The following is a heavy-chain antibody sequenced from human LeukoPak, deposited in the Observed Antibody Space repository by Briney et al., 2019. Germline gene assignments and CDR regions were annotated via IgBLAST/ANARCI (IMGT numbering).Heavy chain of an antibody. CDR3: ARLGYSGSYYKGWYFDL. D-gene: IGHD1-26*01. J-gene: IGHJ2*01. CDR1: GDSIRSGYY. CDR2: IYYSGTT. Sequence: SETLSLTCAVSGDSIRSGYYWGWIRQPPGKGLEWIGSIYYSGTTHYNPSLKSRVTISVDTSKNRFSLTLSSVTAADTAVYYCARLGYSGSYYKGWYFDLGGRGTLVTVSS. V-gene: IGHV4-38-2*01.